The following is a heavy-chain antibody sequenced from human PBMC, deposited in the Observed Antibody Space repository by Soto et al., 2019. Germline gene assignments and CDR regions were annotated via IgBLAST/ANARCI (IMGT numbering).Heavy chain of an antibody. D-gene: IGHD6-13*01. CDR1: GFTFSVYP. V-gene: IGHV3-30-3*01. CDR3: ANLLNVAGAGTPHYYGFDV. CDR2: ISFDGNRV. Sequence: QVQLVESGGGVVQPGRSLRFSCAASGFTFSVYPMHWVRQAPGKGLEWVAFISFDGNRVFYADSVKGRFTISRDNSKNTVYLQMNNLRPGDAAVYHGANLLNVAGAGTPHYYGFDVWGQGTTVTVS. J-gene: IGHJ6*02.